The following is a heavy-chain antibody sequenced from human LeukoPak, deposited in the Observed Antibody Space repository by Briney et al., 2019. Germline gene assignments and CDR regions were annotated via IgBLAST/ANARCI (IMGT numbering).Heavy chain of an antibody. D-gene: IGHD3-22*01. CDR3: ARDTSGASGSYYFDY. CDR1: GGSISSSSYY. Sequence: SETLSLTCTVSGGSISSSSYYWGWIRQPPGKGLEWIGSIYYSGSTYYNPSLKSRVTISVDTSKNQFSLKLSSVTAADTAVYYCARDTSGASGSYYFDYWGQGTLVTVS. J-gene: IGHJ4*02. CDR2: IYYSGST. V-gene: IGHV4-39*07.